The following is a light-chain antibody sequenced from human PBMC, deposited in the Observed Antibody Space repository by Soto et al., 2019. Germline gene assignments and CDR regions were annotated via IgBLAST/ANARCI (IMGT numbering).Light chain of an antibody. V-gene: IGLV2-14*01. J-gene: IGLJ1*01. CDR3: SSYTSSNTLV. Sequence: QSVLTQPPSVSGAPGQRVTISCSGTSSDVGGYDSVSWYQQHPGKAPKVMIYEVSDRPSGVSNRFSGSKYGNTASLTISGLQAEDEADYYCSSYTSSNTLVFGPGTKVTVL. CDR2: EVS. CDR1: SSDVGGYDS.